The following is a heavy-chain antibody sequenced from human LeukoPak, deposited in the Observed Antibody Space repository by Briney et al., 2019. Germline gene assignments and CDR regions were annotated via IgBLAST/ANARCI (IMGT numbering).Heavy chain of an antibody. Sequence: SVNVSCKASGGTFSSYAISWVRQAPGQGLEWMGGIIPIFGTANYAQKFQGRVTITADESTSTAYMGLSSLRSEDTAVYYCASRFPVPAARATMNYYYYYGMDVWGQGTTVTVSS. CDR2: IIPIFGTA. D-gene: IGHD2-2*01. V-gene: IGHV1-69*13. CDR3: ASRFPVPAARATMNYYYYYGMDV. CDR1: GGTFSSYA. J-gene: IGHJ6*02.